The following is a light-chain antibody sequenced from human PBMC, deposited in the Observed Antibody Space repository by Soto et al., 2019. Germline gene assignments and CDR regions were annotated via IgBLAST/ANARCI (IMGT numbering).Light chain of an antibody. V-gene: IGKV3-20*01. CDR2: GAS. CDR1: QSVSSNY. Sequence: EIVLTQSPGTLSLSPGERATLSYRASQSVSSNYLAWYQQKPGQAPRLLIYGASSRATGIPDRFSGSGSGTDFTLTIRRLEPEDFAVYYCQQYGSSYPWTFGRGTKVDIK. J-gene: IGKJ1*01. CDR3: QQYGSSYPWT.